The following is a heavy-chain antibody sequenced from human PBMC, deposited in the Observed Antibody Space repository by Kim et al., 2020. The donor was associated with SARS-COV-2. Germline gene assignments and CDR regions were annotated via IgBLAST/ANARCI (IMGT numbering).Heavy chain of an antibody. CDR1: GFSFSNYW. Sequence: GGSLRLSCVGSGFSFSNYWKYWVRQAPGKGLVWVARIKSDGSFTSYANSVKGRFTISRDNAKNTLYLEMNSLRADDTAVYYCGRDRYSAADYWGQGTLVT. J-gene: IGHJ4*02. V-gene: IGHV3-74*01. CDR2: IKSDGSFT. D-gene: IGHD6-13*01. CDR3: GRDRYSAADY.